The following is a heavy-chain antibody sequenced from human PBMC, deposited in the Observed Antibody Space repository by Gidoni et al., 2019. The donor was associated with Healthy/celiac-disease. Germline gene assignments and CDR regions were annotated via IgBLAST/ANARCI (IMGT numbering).Heavy chain of an antibody. V-gene: IGHV1-69*01. CDR3: ARATPLYDSSGYIMGRGLYYFDY. CDR1: GGTFSSYA. J-gene: IGHJ4*02. Sequence: QVQLVQSGAEVKKPGSSVKVSCKASGGTFSSYAISWVRQAPGQGLEWMGGIIPIFGTANYAQKFQGRVTITADESTSTAYMELSSLRSEDTAVYYCARATPLYDSSGYIMGRGLYYFDYWGQGTLVTVSS. D-gene: IGHD3-22*01. CDR2: IIPIFGTA.